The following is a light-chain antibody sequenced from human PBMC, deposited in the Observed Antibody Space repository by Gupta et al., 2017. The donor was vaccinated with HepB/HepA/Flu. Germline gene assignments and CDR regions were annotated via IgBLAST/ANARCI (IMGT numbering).Light chain of an antibody. Sequence: EFFYTQSPATLSLSPGERATLSCRASQTVSRYLAWYQQKPGQAPRLLIYDASNRANGIPDRFSGSGSGTDFTLTSSSRETEDFAVYYGQQRSNSITFGGGTKVEIK. CDR3: QQRSNSIT. V-gene: IGKV3-11*01. CDR2: DAS. J-gene: IGKJ4*01. CDR1: QTVSRY.